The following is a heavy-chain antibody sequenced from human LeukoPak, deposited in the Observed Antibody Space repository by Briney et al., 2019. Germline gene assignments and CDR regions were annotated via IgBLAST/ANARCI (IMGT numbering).Heavy chain of an antibody. D-gene: IGHD3-10*01. Sequence: ASVKVSCKASGYTFTSYGISWVRQAPGQGLEWMGWISAYNGNTNYAQKLQGRVTMTTDTSTSTAYVELRSLRSDDTAVYYCARAPRYGSGSYYLDYWGQGTLVTVSS. CDR3: ARAPRYGSGSYYLDY. V-gene: IGHV1-18*01. CDR2: ISAYNGNT. CDR1: GYTFTSYG. J-gene: IGHJ4*02.